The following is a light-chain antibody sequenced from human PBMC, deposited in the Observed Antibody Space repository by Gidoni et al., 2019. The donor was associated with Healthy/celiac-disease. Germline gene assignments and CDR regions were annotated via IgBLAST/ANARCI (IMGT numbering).Light chain of an antibody. CDR1: QSISSW. CDR2: DAS. CDR3: QQYNSYPFT. Sequence: DIQMTQSPSTLPASVGDRVTITCRASQSISSWLAWYQQKPGTAPKLLIYDASILESGVPSRFSGSGSGTEFTLTISSLQPDDFATYYCQQYNSYPFTFGPGTKVDIK. J-gene: IGKJ3*01. V-gene: IGKV1-5*01.